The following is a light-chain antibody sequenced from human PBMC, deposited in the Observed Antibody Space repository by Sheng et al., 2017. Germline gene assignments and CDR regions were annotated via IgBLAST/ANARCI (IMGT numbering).Light chain of an antibody. J-gene: IGKJ1*01. Sequence: EIVMTQSPATLSVSPGERATLSCRARQSVSSNLAWYQQKPGQAPRLLIYGASTRATGIPARFSGSGSGTGVPLSPSAACSLKILQFINCQQYNNWPPWTFGQGTKVEIK. CDR1: QSVSSN. V-gene: IGKV3-15*01. CDR3: QQYNNWPPWT. CDR2: GAS.